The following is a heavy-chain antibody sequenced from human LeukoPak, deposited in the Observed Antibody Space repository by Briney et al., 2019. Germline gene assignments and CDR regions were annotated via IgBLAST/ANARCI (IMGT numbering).Heavy chain of an antibody. Sequence: PSETLSLTCTVSGDSISSGSYYWNWIRQPAGKGLEWIGRVYMNRNINYNPSLKSRITISVDTSKNQFSLKLSSVTAADTAVYYCARVHDSSGYKSIIDYWGQGTLVTVSS. D-gene: IGHD3-22*01. CDR1: GDSISSGSYY. CDR3: ARVHDSSGYKSIIDY. V-gene: IGHV4-61*02. CDR2: VYMNRNI. J-gene: IGHJ4*02.